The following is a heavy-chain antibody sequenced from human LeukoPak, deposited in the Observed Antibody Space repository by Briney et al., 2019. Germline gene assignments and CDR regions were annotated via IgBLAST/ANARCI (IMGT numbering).Heavy chain of an antibody. CDR1: GYTFTIYG. CDR2: ISAYNGNT. J-gene: IGHJ3*02. D-gene: IGHD4-17*01. V-gene: IGHV1-18*01. Sequence: VASVKVSCKASGYTFTIYGISWVRQAPGQGLEWMGWISAYNGNTNYAQKLRGRVTMTTDTSTSTAYMELRSLRSDDTAVYYCATAYDYGVQRDAFDIWGQGTMVTVSS. CDR3: ATAYDYGVQRDAFDI.